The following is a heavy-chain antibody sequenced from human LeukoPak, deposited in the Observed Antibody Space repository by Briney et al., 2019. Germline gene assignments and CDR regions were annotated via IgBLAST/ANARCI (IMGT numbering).Heavy chain of an antibody. V-gene: IGHV3-48*04. D-gene: IGHD3-16*02. J-gene: IGHJ4*02. CDR2: ISSSSSTI. CDR3: ARTEEHTYVWGSYRTFDY. Sequence: GGSLRLSCAASGFTFSSYSMNWVRQAPGKGLEWVSYISSSSSTIYYADSVKGRFTISRDNAKNSLYLQMNSLRAEDTAVYYCARTEEHTYVWGSYRTFDYWGQGTLVTVSS. CDR1: GFTFSSYS.